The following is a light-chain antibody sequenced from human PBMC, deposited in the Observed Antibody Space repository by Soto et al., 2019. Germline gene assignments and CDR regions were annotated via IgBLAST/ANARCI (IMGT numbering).Light chain of an antibody. Sequence: QAVVTQEPSFSVSPGRTVTLTCGLSSGSVSTSYYPSWYQQTPGQAPRTLIYSTNTRSSGVPDRFPGSILGNKAALTITGAQADDESDYYCVLYMGSGIWVFGRGTKLTVL. V-gene: IGLV8-61*01. CDR1: SGSVSTSYY. CDR2: STN. J-gene: IGLJ3*02. CDR3: VLYMGSGIWV.